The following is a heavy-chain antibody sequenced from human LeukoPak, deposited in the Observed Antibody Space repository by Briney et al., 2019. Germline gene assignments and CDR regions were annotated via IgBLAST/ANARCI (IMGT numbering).Heavy chain of an antibody. V-gene: IGHV3-30*04. CDR1: GFTFSSYA. Sequence: GGSLRLSCAASGFTFSSYAMHWVRQAPGKGLEWVAVISYDGSNKYYADSVKGRFTISRDNSKNTLFLHMNSLRAEDTAIYYCAKDRVSRYGAYDCGGSWGQGTLVTVSS. D-gene: IGHD5-12*01. CDR3: AKDRVSRYGAYDCGGS. CDR2: ISYDGSNK. J-gene: IGHJ5*02.